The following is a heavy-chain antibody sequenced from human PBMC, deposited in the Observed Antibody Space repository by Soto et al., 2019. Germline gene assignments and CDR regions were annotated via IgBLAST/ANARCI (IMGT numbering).Heavy chain of an antibody. CDR1: GFTFSSYA. Sequence: GGSLRLSCAASGFTFSSYAMSWVRQAPGKGLEWVSAISGSGGSTYYADSVKGRFTISRDNSKNTLYLQMNSLGAEDTAVYYCATYGDYAYWYFDLWGRGTLVTVSS. D-gene: IGHD4-17*01. V-gene: IGHV3-23*01. CDR3: ATYGDYAYWYFDL. CDR2: ISGSGGST. J-gene: IGHJ2*01.